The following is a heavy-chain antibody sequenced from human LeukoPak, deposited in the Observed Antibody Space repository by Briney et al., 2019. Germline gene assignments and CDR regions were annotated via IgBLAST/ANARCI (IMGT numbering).Heavy chain of an antibody. CDR3: AKNARDYGDYDHYGMDV. CDR2: IPYDGSNK. J-gene: IGHJ6*04. CDR1: GFTFGTYA. Sequence: GRSLRLSCAASGFTFGTYAMHWVRQAPGKGLEWVAVIPYDGSNKYYVDSVKGRFTISRDNSKNTLYLQMNSLRPEDTAVYYCAKNARDYGDYDHYGMDVWGKGTTVTVSS. D-gene: IGHD4-17*01. V-gene: IGHV3-30*18.